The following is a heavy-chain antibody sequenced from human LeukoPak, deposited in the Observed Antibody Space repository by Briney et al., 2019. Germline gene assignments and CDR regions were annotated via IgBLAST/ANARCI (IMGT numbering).Heavy chain of an antibody. CDR2: IYYSGST. CDR1: GGSISSYY. J-gene: IGHJ3*02. CDR3: ARDFAVGAWAFDI. D-gene: IGHD1-26*01. V-gene: IGHV4-59*12. Sequence: SETLSLTCTVSGGSISSYYWSWIRQPPGNGLEWIGYIYYSGSTNYNPSLKSRVTISVDTSKNQFSLKLSSVTAADTAVYYCARDFAVGAWAFDIWGQGTMVTVSS.